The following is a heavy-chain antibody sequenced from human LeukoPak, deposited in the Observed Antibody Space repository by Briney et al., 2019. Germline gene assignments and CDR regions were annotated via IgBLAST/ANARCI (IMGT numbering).Heavy chain of an antibody. Sequence: PGGSLRLSCAASGFTFSSYSMNWVRQAPGKGLEWVSSISSSSSYIYYADSVKGRFTISRDNAKNSLYLQMNSLRAGDTAVYYCARDRIAARPENYWGQGTLVTVSS. J-gene: IGHJ4*02. D-gene: IGHD6-6*01. V-gene: IGHV3-21*01. CDR3: ARDRIAARPENY. CDR2: ISSSSSYI. CDR1: GFTFSSYS.